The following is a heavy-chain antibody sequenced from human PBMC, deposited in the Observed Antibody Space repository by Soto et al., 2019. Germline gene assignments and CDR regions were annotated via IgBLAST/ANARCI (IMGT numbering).Heavy chain of an antibody. CDR3: AKEFGHMEAFDY. D-gene: IGHD3-10*01. CDR1: GFTISTSG. J-gene: IGHJ4*02. Sequence: EVQLLESGGGLAQPGGSLRLSCAASGFTISTSGMNWVRQAPGRGLEWVSAIGGSDDTTYYADSVKGRFTISRDISKNPLFPHMNSRRVEDTAVYYCAKEFGHMEAFDYWGQGTLVTVSS. CDR2: IGGSDDTT. V-gene: IGHV3-23*01.